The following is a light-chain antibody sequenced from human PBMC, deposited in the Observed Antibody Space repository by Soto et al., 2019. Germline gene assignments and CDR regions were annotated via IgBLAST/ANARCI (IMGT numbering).Light chain of an antibody. V-gene: IGLV2-14*03. Sequence: QSALTQPASVSGSPGQSITISCTGTSSDVGGYNYVSWYQHHPGKAPKLIISDVSNRPSGVSNRFSGSKSGNTASLTISGLQPEDESDYYCSSYTTSNTRQIVFGTGTKVTVL. CDR1: SSDVGGYNY. J-gene: IGLJ1*01. CDR3: SSYTTSNTRQIV. CDR2: DVS.